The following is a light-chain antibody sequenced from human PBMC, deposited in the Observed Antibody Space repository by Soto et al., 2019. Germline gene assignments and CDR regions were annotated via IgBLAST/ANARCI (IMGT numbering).Light chain of an antibody. CDR2: GAA. V-gene: IGKV3-15*01. CDR1: QSVSSN. Sequence: EIVMTQSPGTLSLSPGERATLSCRASQSVSSNLAWYQQKPGQAPRLLIYGAATRATGIPARFSGSGSGTEFHLTISSLQYEDFAVYYCQRYNNWPPIACGQGTRLEIK. J-gene: IGKJ5*01. CDR3: QRYNNWPPIA.